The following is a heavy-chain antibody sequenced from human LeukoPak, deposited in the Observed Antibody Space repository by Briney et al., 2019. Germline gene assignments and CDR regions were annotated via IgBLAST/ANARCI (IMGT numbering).Heavy chain of an antibody. CDR2: ISAYNGNT. CDR3: ARDGEVQYDFYYYYMDV. D-gene: IGHD3-3*01. CDR1: GYTFTSYG. Sequence: GASVKVSCKASGYTFTSYGISWVRQAPGQGLEWMGWISAYNGNTNYAQKLQGRVTVTTDTSTSTAYMELRSLRSDDTAVYYCARDGEVQYDFYYYYMDVWGKGTTVTVSS. J-gene: IGHJ6*03. V-gene: IGHV1-18*01.